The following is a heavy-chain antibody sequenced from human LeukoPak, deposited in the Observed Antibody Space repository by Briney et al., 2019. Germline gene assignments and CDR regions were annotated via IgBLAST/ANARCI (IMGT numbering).Heavy chain of an antibody. V-gene: IGHV4-30-4*01. Sequence: PSETLSLTCTVSGCSISSGDYYWSWIRQPPGKGLEWIGYIYYSGSTYYNPSLKSRVTISVDTSKNQFSLKLSSVTAADTAVYYCARFYCSSTSCLFDYWGQGTLVTVSS. D-gene: IGHD2-2*01. CDR1: GCSISSGDYY. J-gene: IGHJ4*02. CDR3: ARFYCSSTSCLFDY. CDR2: IYYSGST.